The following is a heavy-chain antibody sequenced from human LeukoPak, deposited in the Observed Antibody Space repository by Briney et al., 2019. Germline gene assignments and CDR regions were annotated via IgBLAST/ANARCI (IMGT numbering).Heavy chain of an antibody. J-gene: IGHJ4*02. D-gene: IGHD6-25*01. CDR2: ISGYNGNT. Sequence: ASVKVSCKASGYTFTIYGISWVRQAPGQGLEWMGWISGYNGNTNYAQKFQSRVTMTTDTSTSTAYMELRSLKSDDTAVYYCAREAPYSSDDYWGQGTPVTVSS. CDR1: GYTFTIYG. V-gene: IGHV1-18*01. CDR3: AREAPYSSDDY.